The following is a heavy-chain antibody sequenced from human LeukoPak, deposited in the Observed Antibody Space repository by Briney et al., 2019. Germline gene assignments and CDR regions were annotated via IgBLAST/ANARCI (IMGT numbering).Heavy chain of an antibody. CDR1: GYTFSDYY. J-gene: IGHJ5*02. V-gene: IGHV1-2*02. CDR2: INPKTGGA. Sequence: GASVKVSCKAYGYTFSDYYLHWARQAPGQGLEWMGCINPKTGGANFAEKFQGRVTMTRDTSIRTVYMELSRVTYDDTALYYCARGVGTSWFDPWGQGTLVTVSS. D-gene: IGHD2-2*01. CDR3: ARGVGTSWFDP.